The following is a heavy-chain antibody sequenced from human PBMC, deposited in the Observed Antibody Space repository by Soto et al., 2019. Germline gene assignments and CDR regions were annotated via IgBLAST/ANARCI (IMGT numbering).Heavy chain of an antibody. V-gene: IGHV4-34*01. D-gene: IGHD3-9*01. J-gene: IGHJ3*02. CDR2: INHSGST. CDR1: GGPFSGYY. CDR3: ARGPLLLRYFDWLLCPAAFDI. Sequence: SETLSLTCAVYGGPFSGYYWSWIRQPPGKGLEWIGEINHSGSTNYNPSLKSRVTISVDTSKNQFSLKLSSVTAADTAVYYCARGPLLLRYFDWLLCPAAFDIWGQGTMVTVSS.